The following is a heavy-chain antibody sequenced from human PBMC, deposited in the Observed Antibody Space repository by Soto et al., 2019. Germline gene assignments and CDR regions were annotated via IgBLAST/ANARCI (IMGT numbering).Heavy chain of an antibody. CDR3: ARDPPSGDFWSGYSPYFDY. D-gene: IGHD3-3*01. J-gene: IGHJ4*02. Sequence: ASVKVSCKASGYTFTSYYMHWVRQAPGQGLEWMGIINPSGGSTSYAQKFQGRVTMTRDTSTSTVYMELSSLRSEDTAVYYCARDPPSGDFWSGYSPYFDYWGQGTLVTVSS. CDR1: GYTFTSYY. V-gene: IGHV1-46*03. CDR2: INPSGGST.